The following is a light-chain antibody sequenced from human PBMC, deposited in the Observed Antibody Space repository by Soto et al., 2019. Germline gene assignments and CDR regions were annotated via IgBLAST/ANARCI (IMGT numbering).Light chain of an antibody. J-gene: IGKJ1*01. Sequence: EIVWTPSPGTLSLSPVERATLSCRASQSVSSSYLAWYQQKPGQAPRLLIYGASSRATGIPDRFSGSGSGTDFTLTISRLEPEDFAVYYCQQYGSSPWTFGQGTKVDIK. CDR1: QSVSSSY. CDR3: QQYGSSPWT. CDR2: GAS. V-gene: IGKV3-20*01.